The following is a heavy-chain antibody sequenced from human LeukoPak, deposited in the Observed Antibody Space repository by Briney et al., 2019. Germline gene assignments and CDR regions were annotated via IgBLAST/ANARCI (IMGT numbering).Heavy chain of an antibody. CDR1: GFTFSSYA. Sequence: PGGSLRLSCVASGFTFSSYAMHWVRQAPGKGLEWVAVISYDGSNKYYADSVRGRFTISRDNSKNTLYLQMNSLRAEDTAVYYCARSRITGTTRGGYFDYWGQGTLVTVSS. CDR2: ISYDGSNK. J-gene: IGHJ4*02. D-gene: IGHD1-20*01. V-gene: IGHV3-30-3*01. CDR3: ARSRITGTTRGGYFDY.